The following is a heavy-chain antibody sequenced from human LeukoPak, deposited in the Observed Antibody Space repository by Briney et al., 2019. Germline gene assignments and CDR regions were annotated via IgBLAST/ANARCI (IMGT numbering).Heavy chain of an antibody. CDR3: ARQDLTYDSSGYSDY. V-gene: IGHV1-69*13. J-gene: IGHJ4*02. CDR2: IIPIFGTA. D-gene: IGHD3-22*01. CDR1: GGTFSSYA. Sequence: SVKVSCKASGGTFSSYAISWVRQAPGQGLEWMGGIIPIFGTANYAQKFQGRVTITADETTSTAYMELGSLRSEDTAMYYCARQDLTYDSSGYSDYWGQGTLVTVSS.